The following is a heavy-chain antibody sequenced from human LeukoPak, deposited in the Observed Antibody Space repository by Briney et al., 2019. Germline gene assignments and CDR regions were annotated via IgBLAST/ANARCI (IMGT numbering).Heavy chain of an antibody. CDR1: GFAFSGSS. J-gene: IGHJ4*02. CDR2: IKSKPDGGTT. Sequence: GGSLRLSCAASGFAFSGSSMHWVRQAPGKGLEWLGRIKSKPDGGTTDYAAPVKGRFTISRDDSQNTVYLQMNSLKTEDTAMYYCATGGYYFPYWGQGTLVTVSS. CDR3: ATGGYYFPY. D-gene: IGHD3-10*01. V-gene: IGHV3-15*01.